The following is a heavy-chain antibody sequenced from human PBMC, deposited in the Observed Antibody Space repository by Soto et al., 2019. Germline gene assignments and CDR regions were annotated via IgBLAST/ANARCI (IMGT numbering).Heavy chain of an antibody. CDR2: INSDGSST. J-gene: IGHJ2*01. Sequence: EVQLVESGGGLVQPGGSLRLSCAASGFTFSSYWMHWVRQAPGKGLVWVSRINSDGSSTNYADSVKGRFTISRDNATNTLYLQMNSLGAEDTAVDYCARSGSLNWYFDLWGRSTLVTVSS. V-gene: IGHV3-74*01. CDR1: GFTFSSYW. D-gene: IGHD1-26*01. CDR3: ARSGSLNWYFDL.